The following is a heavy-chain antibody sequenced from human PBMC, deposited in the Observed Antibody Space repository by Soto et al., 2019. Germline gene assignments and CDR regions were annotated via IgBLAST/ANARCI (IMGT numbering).Heavy chain of an antibody. CDR1: GGNISSSSYY. D-gene: IGHD4-4*01. CDR3: ARRLDSNYGLGENWFDP. Sequence: PSETMSLTCTVAGGNISSSSYYWGWINKPPGKGLEWIGSIYYSGSTYYNPSLKSRVTISVDTSKNQFSLKLSSVTAADTAVYYCARRLDSNYGLGENWFDPWGQGTLVTVSS. V-gene: IGHV4-39*01. CDR2: IYYSGST. J-gene: IGHJ5*02.